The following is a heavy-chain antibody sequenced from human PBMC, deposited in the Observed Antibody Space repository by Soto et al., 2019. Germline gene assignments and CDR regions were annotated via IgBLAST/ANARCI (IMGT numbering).Heavy chain of an antibody. V-gene: IGHV3-30-3*01. Sequence: QVQLVESGGGVVQPGRSLRLSCAASGFTFSSYAMHWVRQAPGKGLEWVAVISYDGSNKYYADSVKGRFTISRDNSNNRRYVQMNSLRAEDTAVSYCARGPIVVASHYVDHWGQGTLVTVSS. J-gene: IGHJ4*02. CDR2: ISYDGSNK. D-gene: IGHD3-22*01. CDR3: ARGPIVVASHYVDH. CDR1: GFTFSSYA.